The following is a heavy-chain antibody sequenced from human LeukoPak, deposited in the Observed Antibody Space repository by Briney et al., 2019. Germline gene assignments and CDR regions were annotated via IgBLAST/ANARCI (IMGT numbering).Heavy chain of an antibody. CDR3: ARTVYDLRGEGLIPCLAS. V-gene: IGHV3-48*03. J-gene: IGHJ4*02. Sequence: GGSLRLSCAASGFTFRTYEMNWVRQAPGKGLEWVSYISTIISTTYYADSVKGRFTVSRDDAKTSLYLQMSSLRVEDTAVYYCARTVYDLRGEGLIPCLASWGEGTLVTVSS. D-gene: IGHD3-16*01. CDR1: GFTFRTYE. CDR2: ISTIISTT.